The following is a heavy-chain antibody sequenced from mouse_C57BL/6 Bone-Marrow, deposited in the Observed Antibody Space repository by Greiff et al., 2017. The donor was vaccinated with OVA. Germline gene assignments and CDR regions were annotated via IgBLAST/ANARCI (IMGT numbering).Heavy chain of an antibody. Sequence: VKLQQPGAELVKPGASVKLSCKASGYTFTSYWMHWVKQRPGQGLEWIGMIHPNSGSTNYNEKFKSKATLTVDKSASTAYMQLSSLTSEDSAVYYCARSYYGSRRYFDVWGTGTTVTVSS. CDR3: ARSYYGSRRYFDV. J-gene: IGHJ1*03. D-gene: IGHD1-1*01. CDR2: IHPNSGST. CDR1: GYTFTSYW. V-gene: IGHV1-64*01.